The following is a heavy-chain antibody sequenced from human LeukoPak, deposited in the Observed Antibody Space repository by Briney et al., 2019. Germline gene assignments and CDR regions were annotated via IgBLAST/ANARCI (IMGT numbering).Heavy chain of an antibody. Sequence: SETLSLTCTVSGGSISSGDYYWSWIRQPPGKGLEWIGYIYYSGSTYYNPSLKSRVTISVDTSKNQFSLKLSSVTAADTAVYYCARGSTYYYDSSGYYVDYWGQGTLVTVSS. CDR3: ARGSTYYYDSSGYYVDY. CDR2: IYYSGST. CDR1: GGSISSGDYY. V-gene: IGHV4-30-4*08. D-gene: IGHD3-22*01. J-gene: IGHJ4*02.